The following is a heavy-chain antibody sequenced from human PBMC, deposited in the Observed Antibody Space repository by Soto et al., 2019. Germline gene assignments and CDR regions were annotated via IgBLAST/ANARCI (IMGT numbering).Heavy chain of an antibody. V-gene: IGHV4-34*01. D-gene: IGHD2-21*01. Sequence: QVQLQQWGAGLLKPSETLSLTCAVYGGSFSGYYWSWIRQPPGKGLEWIGEINHSGSTNYNPSLKSRVTISVDTSKNQFSLKLSSVTAADTAVDYCARLWSSGCMDVWGQGTTVTVSS. CDR3: ARLWSSGCMDV. CDR1: GGSFSGYY. CDR2: INHSGST. J-gene: IGHJ6*02.